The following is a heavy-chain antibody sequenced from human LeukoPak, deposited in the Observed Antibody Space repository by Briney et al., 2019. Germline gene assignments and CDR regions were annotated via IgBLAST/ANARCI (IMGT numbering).Heavy chain of an antibody. D-gene: IGHD2-2*01. V-gene: IGHV3-53*05. CDR2: IYSGGTT. CDR3: ARSTRALVPAADDAFDV. Sequence: GGSLRLSCAASGFTVSSNYMSWVRQAPGKGLEWVSLIYSGGTTYYADSVKGRFTISRDNSRNTLYLQMNSLRAEDTAVYYCARSTRALVPAADDAFDVWGQGTMVTVSS. J-gene: IGHJ3*01. CDR1: GFTVSSNY.